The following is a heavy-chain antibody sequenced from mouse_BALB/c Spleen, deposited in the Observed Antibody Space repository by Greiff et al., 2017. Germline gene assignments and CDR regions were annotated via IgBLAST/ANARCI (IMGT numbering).Heavy chain of an antibody. D-gene: IGHD2-1*01. CDR3: ARGGGNYEENAMDY. J-gene: IGHJ4*01. CDR2: IDPYNGGT. Sequence: VQLQQSGPELVKPGASVKVSCKASGYAFTSYNMYWVKQSHGKSLEWIGYIDPYNGGTSYNQKFKGKATLTVDKSSSTAYMHLNSLTSEDSAVDYCARGGGNYEENAMDYWGQGTSVTVSS. V-gene: IGHV1S135*01. CDR1: GYAFTSYN.